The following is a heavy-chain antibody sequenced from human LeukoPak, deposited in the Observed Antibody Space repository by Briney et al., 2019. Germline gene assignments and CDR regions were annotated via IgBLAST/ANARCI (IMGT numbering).Heavy chain of an antibody. CDR1: GFTFRDFY. V-gene: IGHV3-11*01. CDR2: MDYSADTI. D-gene: IGHD5-24*01. CDR3: VRDGRDAYNFGHPVDNALDL. Sequence: GGSLRLSCAASGFTFRDFYMSWIRQAPGKGLEWVSLMDYSADTIYYADSVKGRFTSSRDSAKNSLYLQMNSLRAEDTAVYYCVRDGRDAYNFGHPVDNALDLWGQGTMVTVSS. J-gene: IGHJ3*01.